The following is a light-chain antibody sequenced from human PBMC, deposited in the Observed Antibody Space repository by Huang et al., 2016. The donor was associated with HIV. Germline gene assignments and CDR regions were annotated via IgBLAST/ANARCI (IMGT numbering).Light chain of an antibody. CDR1: QSIDGY. V-gene: IGKV1-39*01. CDR2: SAS. J-gene: IGKJ5*01. CDR3: QQSYSTLIT. Sequence: IQMTKSPSSLSASVGDRVTITCRASQSIDGYLNWYQQKPGKAPQLLISSASTLHTCVPPRFSGSGSGTDYTLIIYNLQPDDFATYFCQQSYSTLITFGQGSRLDTK.